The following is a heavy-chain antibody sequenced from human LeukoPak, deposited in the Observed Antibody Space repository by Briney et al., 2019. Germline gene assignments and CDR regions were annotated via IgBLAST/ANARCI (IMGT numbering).Heavy chain of an antibody. D-gene: IGHD5-18*01. V-gene: IGHV4-34*01. CDR3: ARRTYSYGYSRYYYYMDV. Sequence: RTSETLSLTCAVYGGPFSGYYWSWIRQPPGKGLEWIGEINHSGSTNYNPSLKSRVTISVDTSKNQFSLKLSSVTAADTAVYYCARRTYSYGYSRYYYYMDVWGKGTTVTISS. J-gene: IGHJ6*03. CDR2: INHSGST. CDR1: GGPFSGYY.